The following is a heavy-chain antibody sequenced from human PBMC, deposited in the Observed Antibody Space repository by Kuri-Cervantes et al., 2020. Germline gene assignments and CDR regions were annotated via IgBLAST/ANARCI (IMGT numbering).Heavy chain of an antibody. D-gene: IGHD2-2*01. V-gene: IGHV3-74*01. CDR2: INSDGSST. CDR3: ARDLGIVVVPAASA. Sequence: GESLKISCAASGFTFDDYAMHWVRQAPGKGLVWVSRINSDGSSTSYADPVKGRFTISRDNAKNTLYLQMNSLRAEGTAVYYCARDLGIVVVPAASAWGQGTLVTVSS. J-gene: IGHJ4*02. CDR1: GFTFDDYA.